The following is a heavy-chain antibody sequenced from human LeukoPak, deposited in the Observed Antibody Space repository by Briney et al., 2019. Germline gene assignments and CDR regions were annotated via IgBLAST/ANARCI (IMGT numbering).Heavy chain of an antibody. V-gene: IGHV4-34*01. CDR2: IYHSGST. D-gene: IGHD4-17*01. Sequence: SETLSLTCAVYGGSFSGYYWSWIRQPPGKGLEWIGEIYHSGSTNYNPSLKSRITISVDMSKNQFSLKLSSVTAADTAVYYCASVNDYGDPLPRYMDVWGKGTAVTVSS. J-gene: IGHJ6*03. CDR3: ASVNDYGDPLPRYMDV. CDR1: GGSFSGYY.